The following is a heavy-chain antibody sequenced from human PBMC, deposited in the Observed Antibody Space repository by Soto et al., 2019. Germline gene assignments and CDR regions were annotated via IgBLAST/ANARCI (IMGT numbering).Heavy chain of an antibody. D-gene: IGHD3-22*01. J-gene: IGHJ6*02. CDR3: ERQEYYYDSTGYYSPYYYGMDV. CDR1: GGSISSSSYY. V-gene: IGHV4-39*01. CDR2: IYYSGST. Sequence: SETLSLTCTVSGGSISSSSYYWGWIRQPPGKGLEWIGSIYYSGSTFYNPSLKSRVTISVDTSKNQFSLKLSSVTAADTGVFLCERQEYYYDSTGYYSPYYYGMDVWGQGTTVTVSS.